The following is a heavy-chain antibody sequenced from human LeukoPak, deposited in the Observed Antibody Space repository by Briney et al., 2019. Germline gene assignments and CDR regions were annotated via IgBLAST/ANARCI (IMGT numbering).Heavy chain of an antibody. CDR1: GFTFSSYS. V-gene: IGHV3-48*04. CDR3: ARVDYGDYAGEDY. CDR2: ISSSSGTI. D-gene: IGHD4-17*01. Sequence: GGSLRLSCAASGFTFSSYSMNWVRQAPGKGLEWVSYISSSSGTICYADSVKGRFTISRDNAKNSLYLQMNSLRAEDTAVYYCARVDYGDYAGEDYWGQGTLVTVSS. J-gene: IGHJ4*02.